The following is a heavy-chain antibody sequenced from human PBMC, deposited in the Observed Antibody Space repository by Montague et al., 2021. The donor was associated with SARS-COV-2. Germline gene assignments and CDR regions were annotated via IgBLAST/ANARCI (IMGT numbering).Heavy chain of an antibody. CDR2: IYYSGST. Sequence: SETLSLTCSVSGDSMTSGSYFWAWIRQPAGKGLEWIGSIYYSGSTYYNPSLKSRVTISVDTSKNQFSLKLSSVTAADTAVYYCATYYDILTGYYIDAFDIWGQGTMVTVSS. CDR3: ATYYDILTGYYIDAFDI. CDR1: GDSMTSGSYF. J-gene: IGHJ3*02. V-gene: IGHV4-39*01. D-gene: IGHD3-9*01.